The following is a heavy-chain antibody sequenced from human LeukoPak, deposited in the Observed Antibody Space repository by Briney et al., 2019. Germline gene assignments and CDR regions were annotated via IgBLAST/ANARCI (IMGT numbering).Heavy chain of an antibody. CDR3: AREGVEFWSGFDY. CDR2: MYYSGST. CDR1: GGSISSNNYY. D-gene: IGHD3-3*01. Sequence: SETLSLTCTVSGGSISSNNYYWGWIRQSPGKGLEWIGSMYYSGSTYYNPSLKSRVTISVDTSKNQFSLKLSSVTAADTAVYYCAREGVEFWSGFDYWGQGTLVTVSS. V-gene: IGHV4-39*07. J-gene: IGHJ4*02.